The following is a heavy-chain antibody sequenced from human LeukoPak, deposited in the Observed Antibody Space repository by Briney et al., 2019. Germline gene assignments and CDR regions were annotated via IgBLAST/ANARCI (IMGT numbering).Heavy chain of an antibody. J-gene: IGHJ6*04. Sequence: GGSLRLSCRASGFTFSSYWMNWVRQAPGKGLEWVANINQYGSEKYYVDSVKGRFTMSRDNAKASLYLQLNSLKAEDTAVYYCATAATNTMPLDVWGKGTKVTVSS. CDR1: GFTFSSYW. CDR3: ATAATNTMPLDV. CDR2: INQYGSEK. D-gene: IGHD2-2*01. V-gene: IGHV3-7*01.